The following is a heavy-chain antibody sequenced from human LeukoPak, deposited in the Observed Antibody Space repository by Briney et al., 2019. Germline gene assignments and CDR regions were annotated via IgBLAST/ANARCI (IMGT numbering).Heavy chain of an antibody. D-gene: IGHD4-17*01. Sequence: GGSLRLSCAASGFTFSSYGMRWVRQAPGKGLEWVAAIWYGGSSKYYADSVKGRFTISRDNSKNPLYLQMNSLRAEDAAVYHCARQLRDGDPLVLHSNYGMDVWGEETTVTVSS. CDR1: GFTFSSYG. J-gene: IGHJ6*04. V-gene: IGHV3-33*01. CDR2: IWYGGSSK. CDR3: ARQLRDGDPLVLHSNYGMDV.